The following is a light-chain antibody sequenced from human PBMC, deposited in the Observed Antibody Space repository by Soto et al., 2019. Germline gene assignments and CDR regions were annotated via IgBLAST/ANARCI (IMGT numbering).Light chain of an antibody. V-gene: IGKV3-15*01. CDR1: QSVSSN. CDR2: GAS. CDR3: QQYNNWPPMYT. Sequence: EIVMTQSPATLSVSPGERATLSCRASQSVSSNLAWYQQKPGQAPRLLIYGASIMASGIPARFSVSGSGTEFTLTISSLQSEDFAVYYCQQYNNWPPMYTFGQGTKLEIK. J-gene: IGKJ2*01.